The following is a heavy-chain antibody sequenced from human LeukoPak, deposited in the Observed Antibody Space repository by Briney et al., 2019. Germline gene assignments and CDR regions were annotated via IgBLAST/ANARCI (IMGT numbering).Heavy chain of an antibody. CDR3: ARLRDSSGFCSFDY. CDR1: GYSFTSCW. J-gene: IGHJ4*02. V-gene: IGHV5-51*01. D-gene: IGHD3-22*01. Sequence: GASLKISSKGSGYSFTSCWISWVRQMPGKGLEWMGVIYPGDSDTRYSPSFQGQVTISADQSISTAYLQWGSLKASDTAMYYCARLRDSSGFCSFDYWGQGTLVTVSS. CDR2: IYPGDSDT.